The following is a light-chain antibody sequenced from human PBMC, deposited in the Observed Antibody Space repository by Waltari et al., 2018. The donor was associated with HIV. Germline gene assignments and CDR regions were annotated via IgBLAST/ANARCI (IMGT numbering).Light chain of an antibody. CDR1: SSDVGGYNF. CDR2: EGT. CDR3: SSYAGSSTLM. Sequence: QSALPQPPPASGSPGQSVTISCTGTSSDVGGYNFFSWYQQHPGKAPKLLIFEGTKRPSGVPDRFSGSKSGNTASLTVSGLQAEDEADYYCSSYAGSSTLMFGGGTKLTVL. V-gene: IGLV2-8*01. J-gene: IGLJ3*02.